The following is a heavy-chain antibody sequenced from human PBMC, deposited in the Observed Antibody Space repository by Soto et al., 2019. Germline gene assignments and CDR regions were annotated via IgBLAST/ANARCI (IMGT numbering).Heavy chain of an antibody. CDR1: GDSVSSNSAA. V-gene: IGHV6-1*01. D-gene: IGHD2-2*01. CDR3: AREPALYCSSTSCYLDY. CDR2: TYYRSKWYN. Sequence: KQSQTLSLTCAISGDSVSSNSAAWHWIRQSPSKGLEWLGRTYYRSKWYNDYAVSVKSRITINPDTSKNQFYLQLNSVTPEDTAVYYCAREPALYCSSTSCYLDYWGQGTLVTVSS. J-gene: IGHJ4*02.